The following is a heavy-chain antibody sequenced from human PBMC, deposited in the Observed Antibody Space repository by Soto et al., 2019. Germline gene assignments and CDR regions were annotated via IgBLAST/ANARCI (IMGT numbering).Heavy chain of an antibody. CDR3: ATWVDYGDFEGFDF. V-gene: IGHV1-3*01. Sequence: ASVKVSCKASGYTFTSYAVHWLRQAPGQRLEWMGWINAGNANTKYSQKFQDRVTMTWDTSITTAYLDLTRLTTNDTATYCCATWVDYGDFEGFDFWGQGTLVTVSS. CDR2: INAGNANT. D-gene: IGHD4-17*01. J-gene: IGHJ4*02. CDR1: GYTFTSYA.